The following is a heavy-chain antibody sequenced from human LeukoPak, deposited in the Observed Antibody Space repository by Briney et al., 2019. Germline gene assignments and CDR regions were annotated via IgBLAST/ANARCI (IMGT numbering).Heavy chain of an antibody. CDR1: GGSISSGGYY. CDR2: IYHSGST. D-gene: IGHD1-26*01. Sequence: SQTLSLTCTVSGGSISSGGYYWSWIRQPPGKGLEWIGYIYHSGSTYYNPSLKSRVTISVDRSKNQFSLKLSSVTAADTAVYYCARFRKYSGSYFDYWGQGTLVTVSS. V-gene: IGHV4-30-2*01. CDR3: ARFRKYSGSYFDY. J-gene: IGHJ4*02.